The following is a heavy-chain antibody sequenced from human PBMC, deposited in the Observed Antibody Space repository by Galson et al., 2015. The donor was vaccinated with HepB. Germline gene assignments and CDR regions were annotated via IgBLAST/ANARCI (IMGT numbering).Heavy chain of an antibody. Sequence: SLRLSCAASGFTFSSYSMNWVRQAPGKGLEWVSSISSSSSYIYYADSVKGRFTISRDNAKNSLYLQMNSLRAEDTAVYYCARSKPRGRITIPLPYYYYGMDVWGQGTTVTVSS. J-gene: IGHJ6*02. CDR1: GFTFSSYS. V-gene: IGHV3-21*01. D-gene: IGHD3-9*01. CDR3: ARSKPRGRITIPLPYYYYGMDV. CDR2: ISSSSSYI.